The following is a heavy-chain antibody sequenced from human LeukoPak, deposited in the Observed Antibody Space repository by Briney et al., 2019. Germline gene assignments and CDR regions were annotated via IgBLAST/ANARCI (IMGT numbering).Heavy chain of an antibody. J-gene: IGHJ6*02. CDR1: GFTVSSNY. CDR3: AREAIAARPYYYYGMDV. CDR2: IYSGGST. V-gene: IGHV3-66*01. Sequence: GGSLRLSCAASGFTVSSNYMSWVRQAPGKGLEWVSVIYSGGSTYYADSVKGRFTISRDDAKNSLYLQMNSLRAEDTAVYYCAREAIAARPYYYYGMDVWGQGTTVTVSS. D-gene: IGHD6-6*01.